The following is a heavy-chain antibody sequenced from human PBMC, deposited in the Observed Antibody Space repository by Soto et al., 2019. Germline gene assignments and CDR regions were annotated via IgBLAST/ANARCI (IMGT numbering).Heavy chain of an antibody. Sequence: GVLRLSCAASGFTFSSYSMNWVRQAPGKGLEWVSSISSSSSYIYYADSVKGRFTISRDNAKNSLYLQMNSLRAEDTAVYYCARDLSETAVAVTDIWGQGTMVPVSS. J-gene: IGHJ3*02. V-gene: IGHV3-21*01. D-gene: IGHD6-19*01. CDR3: ARDLSETAVAVTDI. CDR1: GFTFSSYS. CDR2: ISSSSSYI.